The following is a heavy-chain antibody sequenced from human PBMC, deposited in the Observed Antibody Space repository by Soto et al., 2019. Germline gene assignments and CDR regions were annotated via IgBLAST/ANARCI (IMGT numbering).Heavy chain of an antibody. CDR2: INGRGNYI. CDR1: GFTFSTYN. J-gene: IGHJ4*02. D-gene: IGHD1-26*01. V-gene: IGHV3-21*01. Sequence: PGGSLRLSCAASGFTFSTYNMNWVRQAPGKGLEWVSSINGRGNYIYYADSVKGRFTISRDNAKKSLYLQMNSLRAEDTAVYYCAREDGIVGATSAFDYWGRGTLVTVSS. CDR3: AREDGIVGATSAFDY.